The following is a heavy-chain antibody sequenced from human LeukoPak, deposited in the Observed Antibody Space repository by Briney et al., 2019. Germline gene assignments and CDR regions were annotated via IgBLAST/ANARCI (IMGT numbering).Heavy chain of an antibody. CDR1: GFTFSDYY. D-gene: IGHD4-23*01. Sequence: GGSLRLSCAASGFTFSDYYMSWIRQAPGKGLEWVSYISSSGSTIYYADSVKGRFTISRDNAKNSLYLQMNSLRAEDTAVYYCARDEMAYGGNPNYFDYWGQGTLVTVSS. J-gene: IGHJ4*02. V-gene: IGHV3-11*01. CDR3: ARDEMAYGGNPNYFDY. CDR2: ISSSGSTI.